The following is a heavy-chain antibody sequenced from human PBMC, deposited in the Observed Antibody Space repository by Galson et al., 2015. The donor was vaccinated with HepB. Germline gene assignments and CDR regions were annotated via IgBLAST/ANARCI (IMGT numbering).Heavy chain of an antibody. V-gene: IGHV4-59*11. Sequence: SETLSLTCTVSGGSISSLYWSWIRQPPGKGLEWIGYIYYSGSTDYNPSLKSRVTISVDTSKNQFSLKLSSVTAADTAMYYCARASGTTSIDYWGQGTLVTVSS. CDR3: ARASGTTSIDY. CDR1: GGSISSLY. D-gene: IGHD1-26*01. CDR2: IYYSGST. J-gene: IGHJ4*02.